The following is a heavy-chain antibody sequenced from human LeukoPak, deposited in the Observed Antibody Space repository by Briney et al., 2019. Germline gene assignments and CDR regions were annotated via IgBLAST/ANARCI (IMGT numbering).Heavy chain of an antibody. J-gene: IGHJ4*02. CDR2: IYYSGST. V-gene: IGHV4-59*01. D-gene: IGHD4-23*01. Sequence: PSETLSLTCTVSGGSINNYYWSWIRQPPGKGLEWIGFIYYSGSTDYNPSLKSRVTISVDASKNQSSLRLRSVTAADTAVYYCARAAYRSNSEFDFWGQGTLVTVSS. CDR1: GGSINNYY. CDR3: ARAAYRSNSEFDF.